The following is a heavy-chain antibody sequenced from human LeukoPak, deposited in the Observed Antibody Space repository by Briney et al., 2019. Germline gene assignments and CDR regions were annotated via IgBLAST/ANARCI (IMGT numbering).Heavy chain of an antibody. J-gene: IGHJ6*03. CDR2: ISAYNGHT. CDR3: ARSRITMVRGVIMAYYYYYMDV. D-gene: IGHD3-10*01. Sequence: ASARVTCKNSGYTFSTYGTSWGRQAPGKGLEWMGWISAYNGHTNYAQKLQGRVTMTTDACTTTAYMELRSLRSDDTAVYYCARSRITMVRGVIMAYYYYYMDVWGKGSTVTVSS. CDR1: GYTFSTYG. V-gene: IGHV1-18*01.